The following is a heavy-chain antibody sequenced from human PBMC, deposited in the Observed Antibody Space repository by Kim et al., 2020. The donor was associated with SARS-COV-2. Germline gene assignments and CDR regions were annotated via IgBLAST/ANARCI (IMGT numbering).Heavy chain of an antibody. CDR3: AKDQSGNYYYYSGMDV. D-gene: IGHD1-26*01. Sequence: DSVTGRFTVSRDNSKNTLYLQMNSLGAEDTALYFCAKDQSGNYYYYSGMDVWGPGTTVTVSS. J-gene: IGHJ6*02. V-gene: IGHV3-23*01.